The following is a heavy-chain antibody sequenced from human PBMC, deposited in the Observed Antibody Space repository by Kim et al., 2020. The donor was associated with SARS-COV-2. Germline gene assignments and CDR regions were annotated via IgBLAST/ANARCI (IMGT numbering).Heavy chain of an antibody. Sequence: YSPSLKSRVTISEDTSKNQFSLKLSAVTAADTAVYYCARSGYSSSWTFDYWGQGTLVTVSS. D-gene: IGHD6-13*01. CDR3: ARSGYSSSWTFDY. V-gene: IGHV4-4*09. J-gene: IGHJ4*02.